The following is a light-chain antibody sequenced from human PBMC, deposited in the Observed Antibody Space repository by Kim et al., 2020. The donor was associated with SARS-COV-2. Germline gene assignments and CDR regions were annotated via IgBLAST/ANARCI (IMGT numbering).Light chain of an antibody. V-gene: IGLV1-40*01. CDR2: GNS. J-gene: IGLJ2*01. CDR1: SSNIGAGYD. Sequence: GLPMSGTGSSSNIGAGYDVHWYQQLPGTAPKLLIYGNSNRPSGVPERFSGSKSGTSASLAITGLQAEDEADYYCQSYDSSLSGSVFGGGTKVTVL. CDR3: QSYDSSLSGSV.